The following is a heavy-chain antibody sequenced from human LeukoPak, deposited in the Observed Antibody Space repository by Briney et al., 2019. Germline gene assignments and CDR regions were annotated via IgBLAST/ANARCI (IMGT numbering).Heavy chain of an antibody. Sequence: SQTLSLTCAISGDSVSRDGAAWTWIRQSPSRGLEWLGRTYYRSKWHNEYAVSVRGRMAISPDTSKNQFSLHLSSVTPEDTAVYFCARETLAAADSWGQGALVTVSS. CDR2: TYYRSKWHN. CDR3: ARETLAAADS. CDR1: GDSVSRDGAA. V-gene: IGHV6-1*01. J-gene: IGHJ4*02. D-gene: IGHD6-25*01.